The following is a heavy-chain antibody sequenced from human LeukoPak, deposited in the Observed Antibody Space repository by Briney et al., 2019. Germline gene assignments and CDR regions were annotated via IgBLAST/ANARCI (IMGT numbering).Heavy chain of an antibody. V-gene: IGHV1-18*04. CDR2: ISAYNGNT. CDR3: ARDLLVGYYDSSGYCGY. CDR1: GYTFTSYY. Sequence: ASVKVSCKASGYTFTSYYMHWVRQAPGQGLEWMGWISAYNGNTNYAQKLQGRVTMTTDTSTSTAYMELRSLRSDDTAVYYCARDLLVGYYDSSGYCGYWGQGTLVTVSS. D-gene: IGHD3-22*01. J-gene: IGHJ4*02.